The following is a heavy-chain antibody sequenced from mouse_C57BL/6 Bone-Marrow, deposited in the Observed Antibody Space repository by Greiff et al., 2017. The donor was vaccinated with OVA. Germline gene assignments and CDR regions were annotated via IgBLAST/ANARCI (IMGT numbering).Heavy chain of an antibody. J-gene: IGHJ4*01. CDR2: ISSGSSTI. V-gene: IGHV5-17*01. CDR3: ARGGYYNAMDY. Sequence: VQLKESGGGLVKPGGSLKLSCAASGFTFSDYGMHWVRQAPEKGLEWVAYISSGSSTIYYADTVKGRFTISRDNAKNTLFLQMTSLRSEDTAMYYCARGGYYNAMDYWGQGTSVTVSS. D-gene: IGHD2-2*01. CDR1: GFTFSDYG.